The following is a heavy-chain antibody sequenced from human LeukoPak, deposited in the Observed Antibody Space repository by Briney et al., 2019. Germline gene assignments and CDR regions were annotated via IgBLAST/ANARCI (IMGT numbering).Heavy chain of an antibody. J-gene: IGHJ4*02. Sequence: SETLSLTCTVSGGSISSSSYYWGWIRQPPGKGLEWIGSIYYSGSTYYNPSLKSRVTISVDTSKNQFSLKLSSVTAAGTAVYYCARLVLLTYYDILTGSGEFDYWGQGTLVTVSS. V-gene: IGHV4-39*01. CDR2: IYYSGST. CDR1: GGSISSSSYY. CDR3: ARLVLLTYYDILTGSGEFDY. D-gene: IGHD3-9*01.